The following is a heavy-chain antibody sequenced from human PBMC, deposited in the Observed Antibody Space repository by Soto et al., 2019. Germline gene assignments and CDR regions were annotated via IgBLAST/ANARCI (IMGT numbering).Heavy chain of an antibody. CDR3: ARAYGSSRGNWFDP. V-gene: IGHV1-69*02. CDR2: IIPILGIA. J-gene: IGHJ5*02. CDR1: GGTFSSYT. D-gene: IGHD6-19*01. Sequence: QVQLVQSGAEVKKPGSSVKVSCKASGGTFSSYTISWVRQAPGQGLEWMGRIIPILGIANDAQKFQGRVTITEDKSTSTAYMELSSLRSEDTAVYYCARAYGSSRGNWFDPWGQGTLVTGSS.